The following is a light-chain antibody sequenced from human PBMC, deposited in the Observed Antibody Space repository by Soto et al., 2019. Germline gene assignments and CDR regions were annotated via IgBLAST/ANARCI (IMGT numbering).Light chain of an antibody. CDR3: QQYNASPLT. CDR1: QSLNTNS. CDR2: AAS. Sequence: EIVLTQSPGTLSLSPGERATLSCRASQSLNTNSLAWYQQKPGQTPRLLIYAASTRDTDIPARFIGSGSGTDFALTITRLAPEDFALYYCQQYNASPLTFGPGTKLDVK. V-gene: IGKV3-20*01. J-gene: IGKJ3*01.